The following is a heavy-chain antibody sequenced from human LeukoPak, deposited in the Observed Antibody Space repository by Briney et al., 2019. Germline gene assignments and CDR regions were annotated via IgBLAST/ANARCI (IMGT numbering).Heavy chain of an antibody. CDR3: ARAKPKNLVRGLIMRRESRYYFDY. V-gene: IGHV3-53*01. CDR1: GFTVSSNY. CDR2: IYSGGST. J-gene: IGHJ4*02. D-gene: IGHD3-10*01. Sequence: GGSLRLSCAASGFTVSSNYMSWVRQAPGKGLEWVSVIYSGGSTYYADSVKGRFTISRDNSKSTLYIQMNSLRAEDTAVYYCARAKPKNLVRGLIMRRESRYYFDYWGQGTLVTVSS.